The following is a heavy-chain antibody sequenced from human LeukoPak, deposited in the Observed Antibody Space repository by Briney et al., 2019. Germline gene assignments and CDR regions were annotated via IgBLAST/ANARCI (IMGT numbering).Heavy chain of an antibody. Sequence: GGSLRLSCAASGFTFSSYSMNWVRQAPGKGLEWVSGVSGSGGRTQCADSVKGRFTISRDNSKNTLYLQMNSLRAEDTAVYYCAKTPTIRSGWYLPPCWGQGTLVTVSS. CDR1: GFTFSSYS. J-gene: IGHJ4*02. CDR3: AKTPTIRSGWYLPPC. V-gene: IGHV3-23*01. D-gene: IGHD6-19*01. CDR2: VSGSGGRT.